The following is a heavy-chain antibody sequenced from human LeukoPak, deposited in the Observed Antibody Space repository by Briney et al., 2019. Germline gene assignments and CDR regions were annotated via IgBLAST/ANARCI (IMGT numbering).Heavy chain of an antibody. CDR1: GGSISSSSFY. D-gene: IGHD2-2*01. V-gene: IGHV4-39*07. CDR3: VRSGPAAGRPDAFDI. Sequence: SETLSLTCTISGGSISSSSFYWAWLRQPPGKGLECSGTIYYTGTTYYNSSLKSRVTISVDTSKNQFSLKLNSVTAADTAVYFCVRSGPAAGRPDAFDIWGQGTMVTVSS. J-gene: IGHJ3*02. CDR2: IYYTGTT.